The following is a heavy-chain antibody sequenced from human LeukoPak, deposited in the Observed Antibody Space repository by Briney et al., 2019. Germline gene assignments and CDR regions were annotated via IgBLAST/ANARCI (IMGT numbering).Heavy chain of an antibody. CDR3: AGGYYYDSSGYFPY. Sequence: GGSLRLSCAASGFTFSSYAMSWVRQAPGKGLEWVSAISGSGGGTYYADSVKGRFTISRDNSKNTLYLQMNSLRAEDTAVYYCAGGYYYDSSGYFPYWGQGTLVTVSS. CDR2: ISGSGGGT. D-gene: IGHD3-22*01. J-gene: IGHJ4*02. V-gene: IGHV3-23*01. CDR1: GFTFSSYA.